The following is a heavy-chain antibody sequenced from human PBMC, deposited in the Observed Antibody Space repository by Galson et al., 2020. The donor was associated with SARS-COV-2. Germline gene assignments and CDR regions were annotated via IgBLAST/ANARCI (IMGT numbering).Heavy chain of an antibody. CDR3: AGNVNYYGGTTGVPFES. Sequence: SQTLSLTCTLTGGSTSSVTYYWPYIRQQPGKGQQWIWYIYKRRSTSYKPSLSSRVTITVHTSKNQFSLKLSSVTAAVTAVYYCAGNVNYYGGTTGVPFESWGQGTLVTISS. CDR1: GGSTSSVTYY. V-gene: IGHV4-31*03. D-gene: IGHD4-17*01. CDR2: IYKRRST. J-gene: IGHJ4*02.